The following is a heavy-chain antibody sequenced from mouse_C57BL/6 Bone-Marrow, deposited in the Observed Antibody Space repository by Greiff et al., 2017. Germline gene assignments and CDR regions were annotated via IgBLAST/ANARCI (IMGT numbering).Heavy chain of an antibody. CDR2: IRNKANGYTT. J-gene: IGHJ3*01. CDR3: ARSHYDGYSSWFAY. V-gene: IGHV7-3*01. CDR1: GFTFTDYY. Sequence: EVKLMESGGGLVQPGGSLSLSCAASGFTFTDYYMSWVRQPPGKALEWLGFIRNKANGYTTEYSASVKGRFTISRDNSQSILYLQMNALRAEDSATYYCARSHYDGYSSWFAYWGQGTLVTVSA. D-gene: IGHD2-3*01.